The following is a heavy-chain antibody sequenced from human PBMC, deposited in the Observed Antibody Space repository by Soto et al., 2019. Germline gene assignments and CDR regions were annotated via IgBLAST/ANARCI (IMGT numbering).Heavy chain of an antibody. V-gene: IGHV4-59*08. J-gene: IGHJ6*03. D-gene: IGHD3-10*01. CDR1: GGSISSYY. CDR3: ARHQAYYYGSGSETPLGYYYMDV. CDR2: IYYSGST. Sequence: SETLSLTCTVSGGSISSYYWSWIRQPPGKGLEWIGYIYYSGSTNYNPSLKSRVTISVDTSKNQFSLKLSSVTAADTAVYYCARHQAYYYGSGSETPLGYYYMDVWGKGTTVTVSS.